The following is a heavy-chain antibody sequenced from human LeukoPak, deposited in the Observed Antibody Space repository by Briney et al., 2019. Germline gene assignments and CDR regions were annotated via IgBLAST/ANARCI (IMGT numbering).Heavy chain of an antibody. V-gene: IGHV3-30*18. CDR1: GFTFSSYG. J-gene: IGHJ6*02. Sequence: PGGSLRLSCAASGFTFSSYGMHWVRQAPGNGLEWVAVISYDGSNKYYADSVKGRFTISRDNSKNTLYLQMNSLRAEDTAVYYCAKDPHGLGVWGQGTTVTVSS. CDR3: AKDPHGLGV. D-gene: IGHD3-10*01. CDR2: ISYDGSNK.